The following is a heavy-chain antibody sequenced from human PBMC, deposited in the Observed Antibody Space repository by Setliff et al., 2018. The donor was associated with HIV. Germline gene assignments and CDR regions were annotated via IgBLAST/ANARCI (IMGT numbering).Heavy chain of an antibody. Sequence: SETLSLTCTVSGGSISSGDYYWSWIRQPPGKGLEWIGYIYYSGSTYYNPSLKSRVTISVDTSKNQFSLKLSSVTAADTAVYYCARTDWARTSYYYYYGMNVWGQGTTVTVSS. J-gene: IGHJ6*02. CDR2: IYYSGST. V-gene: IGHV4-30-4*08. CDR1: GGSISSGDYY. CDR3: ARTDWARTSYYYYYGMNV. D-gene: IGHD3-9*01.